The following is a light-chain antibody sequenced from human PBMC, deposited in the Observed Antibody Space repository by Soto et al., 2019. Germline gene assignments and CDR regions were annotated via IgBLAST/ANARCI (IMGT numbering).Light chain of an antibody. CDR2: KAS. J-gene: IGKJ1*01. CDR1: ESISSW. CDR3: QQYKRYPWT. Sequence: DIQMTQSPSTLSASVGDRVTITCRASESISSWLAWYQQKPGKAPKLLIYKASSFQSGVPSRFSGSGSGTEFTLTISSLQPDDFATYYCQQYKRYPWTFGQGTKVEIK. V-gene: IGKV1-5*03.